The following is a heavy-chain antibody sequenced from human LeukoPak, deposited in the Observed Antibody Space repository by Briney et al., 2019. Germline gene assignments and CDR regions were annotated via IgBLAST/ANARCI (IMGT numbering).Heavy chain of an antibody. D-gene: IGHD1-26*01. Sequence: PGGSLRLSCAASGFTFSSYAMSWVRQAPGKGLEWVSAISGSGGSTYYADSVKGRFTISRDNSKNTLYLQMNSLRAKDTAVYYCAKGLDGSYYTFFDYWGQGTLVTVSS. J-gene: IGHJ4*02. CDR1: GFTFSSYA. CDR2: ISGSGGST. V-gene: IGHV3-23*01. CDR3: AKGLDGSYYTFFDY.